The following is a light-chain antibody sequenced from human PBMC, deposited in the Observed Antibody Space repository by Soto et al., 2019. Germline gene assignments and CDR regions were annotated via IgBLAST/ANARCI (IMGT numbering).Light chain of an antibody. CDR2: RNN. Sequence: QSALTQPPSASGTPGQRVTISCSGGISNIGSNPVYWHQHLPGTAPKLLVYRNNQRHSGVPNRFSDSNSGTSAFLAISGLRSEDEADYYCAARDDRVSAYVFGTGTKVTVL. CDR3: AARDDRVSAYV. V-gene: IGLV1-47*01. CDR1: ISNIGSNP. J-gene: IGLJ1*01.